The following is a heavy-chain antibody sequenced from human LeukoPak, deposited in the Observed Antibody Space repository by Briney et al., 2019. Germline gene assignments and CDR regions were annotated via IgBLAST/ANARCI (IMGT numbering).Heavy chain of an antibody. D-gene: IGHD3-10*01. CDR3: ARGYYGSGSYSASSRAHAFDI. CDR2: ISSSGSTI. J-gene: IGHJ3*02. Sequence: PGGSLRLSCAASGFTFSDYYMSWIRQAPGKGLEWVSYISSSGSTIYYADSVKGRFTISRDNAKNSLYLHMNSLRAEDTAVYYCARGYYGSGSYSASSRAHAFDIWGQGTMVTVSS. V-gene: IGHV3-11*04. CDR1: GFTFSDYY.